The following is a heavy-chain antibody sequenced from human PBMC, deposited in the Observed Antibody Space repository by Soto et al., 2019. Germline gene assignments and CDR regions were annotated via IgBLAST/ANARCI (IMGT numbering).Heavy chain of an antibody. V-gene: IGHV3-23*01. D-gene: IGHD6-13*01. CDR1: GFTFSSYA. Sequence: EVQLLESGGGLVQPGGSLRLSCAASGFTFSSYAMSWVRQAPGKGLEWVLAISGSGGSTYYADSVKGRFTISRDNSKNKQDLQVDSVRDDDTDVYDCAYSGTPFDYWGQGTLVTVSP. CDR2: ISGSGGST. J-gene: IGHJ4*02. CDR3: AYSGTPFDY.